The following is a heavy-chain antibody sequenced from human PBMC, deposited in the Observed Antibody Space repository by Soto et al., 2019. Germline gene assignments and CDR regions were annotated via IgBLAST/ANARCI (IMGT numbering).Heavy chain of an antibody. CDR2: ISYDGSNK. CDR3: ARDWGYSGYDLLFGMDV. CDR1: GFTFSSYA. Sequence: GGSLRLSCAASGFTFSSYAMHWVRQAPGKGLEWVAVISYDGSNKYYADSVKGRFTISRDNSKNTLYLQMNSLRAEDTAVYYCARDWGYSGYDLLFGMDVWGQGTTVTVSS. V-gene: IGHV3-30-3*01. D-gene: IGHD5-12*01. J-gene: IGHJ6*02.